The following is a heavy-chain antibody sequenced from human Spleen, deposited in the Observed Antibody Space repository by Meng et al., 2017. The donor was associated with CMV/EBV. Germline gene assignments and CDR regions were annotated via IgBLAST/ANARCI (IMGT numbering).Heavy chain of an antibody. CDR3: TKSTASDY. Sequence: GLMERGYDKEWVRQASGEGMEWVGNIRNKVNGNATAYTATVEGRFTIYRDDSKNTAYLQMNSLKTDDTAVYYCTKSTASDYWGQGTLVTVSS. J-gene: IGHJ4*02. CDR2: IRNKVNGNAT. V-gene: IGHV3-73*01. CDR1: GLMERGYD.